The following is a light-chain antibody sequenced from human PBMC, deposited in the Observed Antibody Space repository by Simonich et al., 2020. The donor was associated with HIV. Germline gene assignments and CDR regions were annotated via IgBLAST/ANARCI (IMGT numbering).Light chain of an antibody. V-gene: IGLV2-14*01. CDR1: SSDVGGHNY. CDR2: DVS. Sequence: QSALTQPASVSGSPGQSLTISCTGTSSDVGGHNYVSWYQQHPGKAPKLMIYDVSKRPSGVSNRFSGSKSGNTASLTISGLQAEDEADYYCSSYTSISPWIFGGGTKLTVL. CDR3: SSYTSISPWI. J-gene: IGLJ2*01.